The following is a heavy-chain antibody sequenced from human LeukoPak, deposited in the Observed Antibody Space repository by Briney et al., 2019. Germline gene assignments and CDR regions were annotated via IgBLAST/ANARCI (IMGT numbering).Heavy chain of an antibody. CDR2: IIPILGIA. CDR3: ARGPNWVIDY. Sequence: SVKVSCKASGGTFSSYAISWVRQAPGQGLEWMGRIIPILGIANYAQKFQGRVTITADKSTSTAYMELSSLRSGDTAVYYCARGPNWVIDYWGQGTLVTVSS. J-gene: IGHJ4*02. D-gene: IGHD7-27*01. CDR1: GGTFSSYA. V-gene: IGHV1-69*04.